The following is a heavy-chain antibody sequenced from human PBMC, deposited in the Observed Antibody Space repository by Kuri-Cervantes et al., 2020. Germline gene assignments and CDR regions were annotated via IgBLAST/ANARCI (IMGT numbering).Heavy chain of an antibody. J-gene: IGHJ4*02. CDR1: GFTFSSYS. CDR2: ISSSSSTI. D-gene: IGHD5-24*01. Sequence: GESLKISCAASGFTFSSYSMNWVRQAPGKGLEWVSYISSSSSTIYYADSVKGRFTISRDNAKNSLYLQMNSLRAEDTAVYYCARGGGMATMVHWFDYWGQGTLVTVS. V-gene: IGHV3-48*01. CDR3: ARGGGMATMVHWFDY.